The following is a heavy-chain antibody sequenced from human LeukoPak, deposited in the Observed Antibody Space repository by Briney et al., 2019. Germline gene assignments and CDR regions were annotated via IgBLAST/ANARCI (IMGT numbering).Heavy chain of an antibody. CDR3: ARDLYSSSWNYFDY. V-gene: IGHV3-30-3*01. Sequence: GGSLRLSCAASGFTFSSYAMHWVRQAPGKGLEGVAVISYDGSNKYYADSVKGRFTISRDNSKNTLYLQMNSLRAEDTAVYYCARDLYSSSWNYFDYWGQGTLVTVSS. J-gene: IGHJ4*02. CDR2: ISYDGSNK. D-gene: IGHD6-13*01. CDR1: GFTFSSYA.